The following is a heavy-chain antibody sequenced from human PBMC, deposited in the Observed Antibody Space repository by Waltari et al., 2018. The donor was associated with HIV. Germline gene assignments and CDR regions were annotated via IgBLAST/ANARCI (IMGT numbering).Heavy chain of an antibody. CDR3: AKQGPTVEGSLWGMDV. J-gene: IGHJ6*02. CDR2: ISGSGGST. V-gene: IGHV3-23*01. D-gene: IGHD4-4*01. CDR1: GFTFSSYA. Sequence: EVQLLESGGGLVQPGGSLRLSCAASGFTFSSYAMSWVRQALGKGLEWVSAISGSGGSTYYADSVKGRFTISRDNSKNTLYLQMNSLRAEDTAVYYCAKQGPTVEGSLWGMDVWGQGTTVTVSS.